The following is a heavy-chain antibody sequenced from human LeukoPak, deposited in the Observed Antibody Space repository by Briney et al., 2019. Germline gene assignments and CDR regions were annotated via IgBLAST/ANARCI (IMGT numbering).Heavy chain of an antibody. D-gene: IGHD6-6*01. V-gene: IGHV3-11*01. J-gene: IGHJ4*02. CDR1: GFTFSDYY. CDR2: ISTSGSTT. Sequence: PGGALRLSCAASGFTFSDYYMNWIRQAPGMGLEWVSCISTSGSTTYYADSVKGRFTVSRDNAKNSLSLQMNSLRDEDTAVYYCTTYSSSSGGIDYWGQGTLVTVSS. CDR3: TTYSSSSGGIDY.